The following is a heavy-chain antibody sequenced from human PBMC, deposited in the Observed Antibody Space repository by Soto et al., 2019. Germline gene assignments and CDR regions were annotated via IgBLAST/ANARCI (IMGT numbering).Heavy chain of an antibody. CDR3: ARDPPADDSSGYYYAYYYYGMDV. Sequence: SETLSLTCTVSGGSISSYCWSWIRQPPGKGLEWIGYIYYSGSTNYNPSLKSRVTISVDTSKNQFSLKLSSVTAADTAVYYCARDPPADDSSGYYYAYYYYGMDVWGQGTTVTVSS. CDR1: GGSISSYC. J-gene: IGHJ6*02. V-gene: IGHV4-59*01. CDR2: IYYSGST. D-gene: IGHD3-22*01.